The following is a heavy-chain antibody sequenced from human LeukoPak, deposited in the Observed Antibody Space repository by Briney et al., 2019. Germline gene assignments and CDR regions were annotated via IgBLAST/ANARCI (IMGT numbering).Heavy chain of an antibody. V-gene: IGHV3-30*01. CDR2: ILYDGSNK. Sequence: GRSLRLSCAASGFTFSTYVMHWVRQAPGKGLQWVAVILYDGSNKYFADSVKGRFIISRDNSKNTLYLQMNSLTAEDTAVYYCAKAVTTGRAEQHWGQGTLVTVSS. D-gene: IGHD4-17*01. CDR1: GFTFSTYV. CDR3: AKAVTTGRAEQH. J-gene: IGHJ4*02.